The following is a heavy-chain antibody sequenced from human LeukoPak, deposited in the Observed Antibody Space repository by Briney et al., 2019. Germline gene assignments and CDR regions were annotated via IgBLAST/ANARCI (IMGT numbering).Heavy chain of an antibody. V-gene: IGHV1-18*01. Sequence: ASVKVSCKASGYTFTSYGISWVRQAPGQGLEWMGWISAYNGNTNYAQKLQGRVTMTTDTSTSTAYMELRSLRSDDTAVYYCARRTLRSGSPKHNWFDPWGQGTLVTVSS. CDR1: GYTFTSYG. D-gene: IGHD3-10*01. CDR3: ARRTLRSGSPKHNWFDP. CDR2: ISAYNGNT. J-gene: IGHJ5*02.